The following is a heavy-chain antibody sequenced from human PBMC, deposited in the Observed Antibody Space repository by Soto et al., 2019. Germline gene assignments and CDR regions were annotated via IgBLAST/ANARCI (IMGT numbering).Heavy chain of an antibody. Sequence: PSETLSLTCTVSGGSISSGGYYWSWIRQHPGKGLEWIGYIYYSGSTYYNPSLKSRVTISVDTSKNQFSLKLSSVTAADTAVYYCARGPLLSEVPEAYFDYWGQGTLVTVSS. V-gene: IGHV4-31*03. D-gene: IGHD1-26*01. CDR1: GGSISSGGYY. CDR2: IYYSGST. J-gene: IGHJ4*02. CDR3: ARGPLLSEVPEAYFDY.